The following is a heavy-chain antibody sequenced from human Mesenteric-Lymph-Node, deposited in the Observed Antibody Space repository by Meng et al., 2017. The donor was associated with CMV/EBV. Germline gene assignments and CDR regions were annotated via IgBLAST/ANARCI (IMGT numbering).Heavy chain of an antibody. CDR2: SHDSGST. V-gene: IGHV4-59*01. J-gene: IGHJ6*02. CDR1: GGSIRGYY. D-gene: IGHD2-15*01. CDR3: ARSGGDCGGGSCYSDPYYYYGMDV. Sequence: SETLSLTCTSPGGSIRGYYWSWIRQPPGKGLEWIGNSHDSGSTNYNPSLKSRVTISVDTTKNHFSLRLRSATAADTAVYYCARSGGDCGGGSCYSDPYYYYGMDVWGQGTSVTVSS.